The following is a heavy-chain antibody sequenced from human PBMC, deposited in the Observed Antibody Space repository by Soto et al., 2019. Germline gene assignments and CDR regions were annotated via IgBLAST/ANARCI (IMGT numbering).Heavy chain of an antibody. D-gene: IGHD3-16*01. Sequence: GGALRLSXAASGFTFSSYAMSWVRQAPGKGLEWGSSTGTSAGSTFYADSVKGRFTISRDNSKNTLYLQMNSVRAEDTAIYYCARLTYYGMDVWGQGTTVTVSS. J-gene: IGHJ6*02. CDR2: TGTSAGST. CDR1: GFTFSSYA. CDR3: ARLTYYGMDV. V-gene: IGHV3-23*01.